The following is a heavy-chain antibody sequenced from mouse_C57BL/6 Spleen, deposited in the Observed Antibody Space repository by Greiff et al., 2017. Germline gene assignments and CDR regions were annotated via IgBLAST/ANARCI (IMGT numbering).Heavy chain of an antibody. J-gene: IGHJ4*01. CDR1: GYTFTSYW. V-gene: IGHV1-53*01. CDR2: INPSNGGT. Sequence: QVHVKQPGTELVKPGASVKLSCKASGYTFTSYWMHWVKQRPGQGLEWIGNINPSNGGTNYNEKFKSKATLTVDKSSSTAYMQLSSLTSEDSAVYYCARSAPVTAYAMDYWGQGTSVTVSS. D-gene: IGHD2-2*01. CDR3: ARSAPVTAYAMDY.